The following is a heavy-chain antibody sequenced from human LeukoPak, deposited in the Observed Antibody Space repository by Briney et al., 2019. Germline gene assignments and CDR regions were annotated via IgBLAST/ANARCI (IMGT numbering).Heavy chain of an antibody. V-gene: IGHV3-7*01. CDR1: GFTFTSYA. CDR3: ARDRTSMVTIDAFDI. D-gene: IGHD4-17*01. Sequence: PGGSLRLSCAASGFTFTSYAMSWVRQAPGKGLEWVANIKQDGSETYYVDSVKGRFTISRDNAKNSLYLQMNSLRAEDTAVYYCARDRTSMVTIDAFDIWGQGTMVTVSS. CDR2: IKQDGSET. J-gene: IGHJ3*02.